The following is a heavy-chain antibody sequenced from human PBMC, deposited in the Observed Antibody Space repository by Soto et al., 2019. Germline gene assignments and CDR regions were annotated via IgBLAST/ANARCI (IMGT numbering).Heavy chain of an antibody. CDR3: ARLSSGWYGGLDY. V-gene: IGHV4-59*01. D-gene: IGHD6-19*01. CDR2: IYYSGST. Sequence: TSETLSLTCTVSGGSISSYYWSWIRQPPGKGLEWIGYIYYSGSTNYNPSLKSRVTISVDTSKNQFSLKLSSVTAADTAVYYCARLSSGWYGGLDYWGQGTLVTVSS. J-gene: IGHJ4*02. CDR1: GGSISSYY.